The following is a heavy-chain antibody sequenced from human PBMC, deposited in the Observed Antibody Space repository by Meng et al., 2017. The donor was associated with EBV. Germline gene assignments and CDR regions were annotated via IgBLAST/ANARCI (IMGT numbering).Heavy chain of an antibody. CDR3: ARRGYSSSRTEFDP. V-gene: IGHV4-39*07. CDR2: IYYSGST. CDR1: GGSISSSSYY. D-gene: IGHD6-13*01. Sequence: QLQLQESGPGLVKPSXTLPLTCPXSGGSISSSSYYWGWIRQPPGKGLEWIGSIYYSGSTYYNPSLKSRVTVSVDTSKNQFSLKLSSVTAADTAVYYCARRGYSSSRTEFDPWGQGTLVTVSS. J-gene: IGHJ5*02.